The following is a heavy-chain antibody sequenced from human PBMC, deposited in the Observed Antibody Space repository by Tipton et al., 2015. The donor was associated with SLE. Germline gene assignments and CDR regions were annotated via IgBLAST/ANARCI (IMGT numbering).Heavy chain of an antibody. D-gene: IGHD3-3*01. CDR2: INHSGST. J-gene: IGHJ4*02. V-gene: IGHV4-34*01. CDR1: GGSFSGYY. Sequence: TLSLTCAVYGGSFSGYYWSWIRQPPGKGLVWIGEINHSGSTNYNPSLKSRVTISVDTSKNQFSLKLSSVTAADTAVYYCARGRPYYDFWSGYYFYYFDYWGQGTLVAVSS. CDR3: ARGRPYYDFWSGYYFYYFDY.